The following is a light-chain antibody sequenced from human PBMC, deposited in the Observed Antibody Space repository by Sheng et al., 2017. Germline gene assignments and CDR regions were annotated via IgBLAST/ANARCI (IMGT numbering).Light chain of an antibody. CDR1: QGISSA. V-gene: IGKV1-13*02. Sequence: AIRITQSPSSLSASTGDRVTITCRASQGISSALAWYQQKPGKAPKLLIYDASGLESGVPLRFSGSGSGTDFTLTISSLQPEDFGTYYCQQFSSFPSLTFGGGTKVEIK. CDR3: QQFSSFPSLT. J-gene: IGKJ4*01. CDR2: DAS.